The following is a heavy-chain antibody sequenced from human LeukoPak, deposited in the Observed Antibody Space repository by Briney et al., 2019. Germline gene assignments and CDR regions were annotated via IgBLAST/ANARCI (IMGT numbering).Heavy chain of an antibody. CDR2: INNDRTTT. CDR1: GFTFSGAW. J-gene: IGHJ1*01. V-gene: IGHV3-74*01. D-gene: IGHD3-10*01. Sequence: GGSLRLSCAASGFTFSGAWLHWVRQAPGKGLVWVSRINNDRTTTKYADSVKGRFTISRDNAKNTLYLQMNSLRAEDTAVYYCARVSGPGMNEYFHLWGQGTLVTVSS. CDR3: ARVSGPGMNEYFHL.